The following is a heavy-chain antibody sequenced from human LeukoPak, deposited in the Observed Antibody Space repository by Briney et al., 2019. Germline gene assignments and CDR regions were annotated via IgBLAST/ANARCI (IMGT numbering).Heavy chain of an antibody. D-gene: IGHD3-22*01. CDR2: IIPIFGTA. V-gene: IGHV1-69*13. CDR3: ATYYYDSSEELFQH. CDR1: GGTFSSYS. J-gene: IGHJ1*01. Sequence: SVKVSCKASGGTFSSYSISWVRQAPAQGLDWMGRIIPIFGTANYAQKFQGRVTITAVQSTSTAYMELSSLRSEDTAVYYCATYYYDSSEELFQHWGQGTLVTVSS.